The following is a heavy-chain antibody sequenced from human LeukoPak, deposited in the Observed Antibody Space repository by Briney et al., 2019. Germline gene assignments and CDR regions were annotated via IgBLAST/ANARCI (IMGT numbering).Heavy chain of an antibody. CDR1: GFIFSSYW. V-gene: IGHV3-7*01. CDR3: ARQPVSPHDYFDS. D-gene: IGHD6-13*01. Sequence: PGGSLRLSCADSGFIFSSYWMSWFRQAPGKGLEWVANIKEDGSVRYYVDSVKGRFTISRDNVKKSLYPQLNSLRAEDTAIYYCARQPVSPHDYFDSWGQGTLVTVPS. J-gene: IGHJ4*02. CDR2: IKEDGSVR.